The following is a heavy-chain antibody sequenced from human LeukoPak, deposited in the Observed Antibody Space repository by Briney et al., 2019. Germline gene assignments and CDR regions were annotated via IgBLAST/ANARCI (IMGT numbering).Heavy chain of an antibody. CDR2: IYYSGST. CDR1: GGSISSYY. D-gene: IGHD6-19*01. Sequence: SETLSLTCTVSGGSISSYYWSWIRQPPGKGLEWIGYIYYSGSTNYNPSLKSRVTISVDTSKNQFSLELSSVTAADTAVYYCARADSSGWPYYYYYGMDVWGQGTTVTVSS. V-gene: IGHV4-59*01. CDR3: ARADSSGWPYYYYYGMDV. J-gene: IGHJ6*02.